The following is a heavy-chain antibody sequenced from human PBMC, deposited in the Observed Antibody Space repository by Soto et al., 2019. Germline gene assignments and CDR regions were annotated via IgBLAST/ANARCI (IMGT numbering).Heavy chain of an antibody. V-gene: IGHV4-34*04. J-gene: IGHJ6*03. CDR3: ARRPGVVSYYMDV. CDR2: INHSGRT. D-gene: IGHD3-3*01. Sequence: SETLSLTCAVYGGSFSGYYWSWIRQPPGKGLKWIGEINHSGRTNNNPSNKSRDKIPVPTSKNQFSLYLISVTASDTAVYYCARRPGVVSYYMDVWGKGTTVTVSS. CDR1: GGSFSGYY.